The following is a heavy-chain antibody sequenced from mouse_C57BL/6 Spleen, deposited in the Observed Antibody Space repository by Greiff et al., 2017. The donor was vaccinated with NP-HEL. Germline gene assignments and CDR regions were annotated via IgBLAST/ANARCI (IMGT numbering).Heavy chain of an antibody. CDR2: IDPEDGET. D-gene: IGHD2-3*01. CDR1: GFNIKDYY. CDR3: AFYDGYYYFDY. Sequence: EVKLQESGAELVKPGASVKLSCTASGFNIKDYYMHWVKQRTEQGLEWIGRIDPEDGETKYAPKFQGKATITADTSSNTAYLQLSSLTSEDTAVYYCAFYDGYYYFDYWGQGTTLTVSS. V-gene: IGHV14-2*01. J-gene: IGHJ2*01.